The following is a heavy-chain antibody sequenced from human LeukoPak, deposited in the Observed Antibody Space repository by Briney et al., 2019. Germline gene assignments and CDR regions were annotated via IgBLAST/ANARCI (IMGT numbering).Heavy chain of an antibody. J-gene: IGHJ3*02. Sequence: PSETLSLTCTVSGGSISSGSYYWSRIRQPPGKGLEWIGSIYYSASTSYNPSLKSRVTISVDTSKNQFSLKLSSVTAADTAVYYCARSKRWQLARYAAFDIWGQGTMVTVSS. CDR3: ARSKRWQLARYAAFDI. V-gene: IGHV4-39*07. CDR2: IYYSAST. CDR1: GGSISSGSYY. D-gene: IGHD2-15*01.